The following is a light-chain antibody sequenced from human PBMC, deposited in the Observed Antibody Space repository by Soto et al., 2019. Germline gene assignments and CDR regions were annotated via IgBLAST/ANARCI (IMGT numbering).Light chain of an antibody. CDR1: QRISSY. CDR3: QQSFNTRLT. Sequence: DIQMTQSPSSLSASVGDRVIITCQASQRISSYLNWYQQRPGKAPKLLIHAAFSLQSGVPSRFRGSRSGPDFKLTIRRLQPEDVATDDCQQSFNTRLTFGGGTRVEIK. CDR2: AAF. J-gene: IGKJ4*01. V-gene: IGKV1-39*01.